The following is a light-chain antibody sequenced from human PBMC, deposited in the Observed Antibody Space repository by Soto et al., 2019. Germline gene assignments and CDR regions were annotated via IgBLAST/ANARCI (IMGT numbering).Light chain of an antibody. V-gene: IGKV3-20*01. CDR2: GAS. CDR3: QQYGGSPLVT. J-gene: IGKJ4*01. Sequence: EIVLTQSPGTLSLSPGERATLSCRASQSVSGDYVAWYQQKPGQTPRLLIYGASSRTTGIPDRFSGSGSGTDFTLTISRLEPEDFAVYYCQQYGGSPLVTFGGGTKVEIK. CDR1: QSVSGDY.